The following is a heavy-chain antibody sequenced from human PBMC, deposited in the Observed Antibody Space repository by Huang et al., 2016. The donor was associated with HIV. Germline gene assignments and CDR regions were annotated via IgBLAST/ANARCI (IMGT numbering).Heavy chain of an antibody. CDR3: ARQPIVGATYPFDI. V-gene: IGHV4-39*01. D-gene: IGHD1-26*01. Sequence: QVQLQESGPGLVKPSETLSLTCTVSGDSMSSSTNYFWAWIRQPPGKGLGGVANVYYIGGTYYNPSLKSRVTIAVDTSKNQFYLKVRSVRAADTAVYYCARQPIVGATYPFDIWGQGTMVTVSS. J-gene: IGHJ3*02. CDR1: GDSMSSSTNYF. CDR2: VYYIGGT.